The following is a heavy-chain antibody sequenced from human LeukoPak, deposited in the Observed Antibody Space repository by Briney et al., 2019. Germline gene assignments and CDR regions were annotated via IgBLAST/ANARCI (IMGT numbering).Heavy chain of an antibody. D-gene: IGHD3-10*01. CDR2: IFYSGGT. CDR3: ARSALDTSGTYYNPQPFHY. CDR1: GGSIGTYY. Sequence: SETLSLTRSVSGGSIGTYYWSWIRQPPGKGLVWIGYIFYSGGTDYNTSLKSRVTISIDTSKNQFSLKLNSVTAADTAIYYCARSALDTSGTYYNPQPFHYWGQGTLVTVSS. V-gene: IGHV4-59*01. J-gene: IGHJ4*02.